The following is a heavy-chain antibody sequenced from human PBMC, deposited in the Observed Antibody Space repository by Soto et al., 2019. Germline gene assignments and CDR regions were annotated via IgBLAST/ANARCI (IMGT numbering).Heavy chain of an antibody. CDR1: GCSLSTSAGA. CDR2: IYWDDDR. Sequence: GSGPTLSNPTHPLTLTCTFSGCSLSTSAGAVGCIRQPPGKALEWLALIYWDDDRRYSPSLKSRVTITKDISKVQVVLTMTNMDPVDTATYYCAHNSDILAGYDYWGQGTLVTVSS. CDR3: AHNSDILAGYDY. V-gene: IGHV2-5*02. D-gene: IGHD3-9*01. J-gene: IGHJ4*02.